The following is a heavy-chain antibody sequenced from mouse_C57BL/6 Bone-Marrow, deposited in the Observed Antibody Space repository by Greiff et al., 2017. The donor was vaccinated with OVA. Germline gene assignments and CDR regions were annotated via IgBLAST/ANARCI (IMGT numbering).Heavy chain of an antibody. CDR2: LSNLAYSI. CDR1: GFTFSDYG. D-gene: IGHD1-1*01. J-gene: IGHJ3*01. V-gene: IGHV5-15*01. CDR3: ARQPYYGSSPAWFAY. Sequence: EVMLVESGGGLVQPGGSLKLSCAASGFTFSDYGMAWVRQAPRKGPEWVAFLSNLAYSIYYAATVTGRFTISRENAKNTLYLEMSSLRSEDTAMYYCARQPYYGSSPAWFAYWGQGTLVTVSA.